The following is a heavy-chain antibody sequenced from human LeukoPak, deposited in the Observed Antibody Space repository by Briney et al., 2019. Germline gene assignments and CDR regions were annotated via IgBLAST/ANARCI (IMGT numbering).Heavy chain of an antibody. CDR3: ARPFIETPSLGALDY. CDR1: GYTLTGYY. V-gene: IGHV1-2*02. CDR2: INPDSGGT. J-gene: IGHJ4*02. D-gene: IGHD4-23*01. Sequence: ASVKVSCKASGYTLTGYYLHWVRQAPGQGLEWMGWINPDSGGTNYAQNFQGRVTMTRDTSISTAYMELSRLRSDDTAVYYCARPFIETPSLGALDYWGQGTLVTVSS.